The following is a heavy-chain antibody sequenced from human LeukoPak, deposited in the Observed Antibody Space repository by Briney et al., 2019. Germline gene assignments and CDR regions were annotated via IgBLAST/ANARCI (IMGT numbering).Heavy chain of an antibody. Sequence: PSETLSLTCTVSGGSISSSSYYWSWIRQPPGKGLEWIGYIYYSGSTNYNPSLKSRVTISVDTSKNQFSLKLSSVTAADTAVYYCASKAYYYDSSGYSPFDYWGQGTLVTVSS. D-gene: IGHD3-22*01. CDR3: ASKAYYYDSSGYSPFDY. CDR2: IYYSGST. CDR1: GGSISSSSYY. J-gene: IGHJ4*02. V-gene: IGHV4-61*01.